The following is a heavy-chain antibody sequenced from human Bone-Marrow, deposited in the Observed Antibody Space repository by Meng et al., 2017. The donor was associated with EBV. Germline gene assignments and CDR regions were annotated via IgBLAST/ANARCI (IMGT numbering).Heavy chain of an antibody. J-gene: IGHJ4*02. D-gene: IGHD5-24*01. CDR2: IWHGGNT. CDR3: ARGNAYNVPSFDY. Sequence: VRVQDPGPGLVKPSGTLSLTCAVSGASISGSNWWSWVRQPPGKGLEWIGEIWHGGNTNYNPSLKSRVTISVDKSGNQFSLNLNSVTAADTAVYYCARGNAYNVPSFDYWGQGTLVTVSS. CDR1: GASISGSNW. V-gene: IGHV4-4*02.